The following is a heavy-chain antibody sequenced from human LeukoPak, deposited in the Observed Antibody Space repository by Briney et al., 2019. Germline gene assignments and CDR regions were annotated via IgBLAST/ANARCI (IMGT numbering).Heavy chain of an antibody. D-gene: IGHD6-6*01. CDR3: ARVTGYSISSYYFDF. Sequence: PSETLSLTCAVYGGSFSGYYWSWIRQPPGKGLEWVSYISTSGITMYYAESVKGRFTISRDNAKNSLYLQMNSLRAEDTAVYYCARVTGYSISSYYFDFWGQGTLVTVSS. V-gene: IGHV3-11*04. J-gene: IGHJ4*02. CDR2: ISTSGITM. CDR1: GGSFSGYY.